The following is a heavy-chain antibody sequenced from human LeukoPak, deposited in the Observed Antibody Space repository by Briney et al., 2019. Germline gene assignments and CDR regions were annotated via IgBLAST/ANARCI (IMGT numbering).Heavy chain of an antibody. CDR1: GGSISSSSHY. Sequence: SETLSLTCTVSGGSISSSSHYWGWIRQPPGKGLEWIGSIYYSGSTYYNPSLESRVTISVDTSKNQFSLKLSSVTAADTAVYYCARDLAGYSGYDSWFDPWGQGTLVTVSS. CDR2: IYYSGST. CDR3: ARDLAGYSGYDSWFDP. V-gene: IGHV4-39*02. D-gene: IGHD5-12*01. J-gene: IGHJ5*02.